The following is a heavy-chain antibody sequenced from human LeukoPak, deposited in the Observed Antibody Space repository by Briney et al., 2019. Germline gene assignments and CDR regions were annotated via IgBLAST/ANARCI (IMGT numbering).Heavy chain of an antibody. CDR3: ARASGYCSSTSCLYDY. J-gene: IGHJ4*02. Sequence: GGSLRLSCAASGFTFSSYWMSWVRQAPGKGLEWVANIKQDGSEKYYVDSVKGRFTISRGNAKNSLYLQMNSLRAEDTAVYYCARASGYCSSTSCLYDYWGQGTLVTVSS. D-gene: IGHD2-2*01. V-gene: IGHV3-7*01. CDR2: IKQDGSEK. CDR1: GFTFSSYW.